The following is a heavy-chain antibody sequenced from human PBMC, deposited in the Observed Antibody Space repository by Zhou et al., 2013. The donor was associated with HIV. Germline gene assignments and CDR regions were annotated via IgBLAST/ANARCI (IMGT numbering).Heavy chain of an antibody. CDR2: ISGSNNYI. CDR3: ARDSELVIPYIDY. V-gene: IGHV3-21*03. CDR1: GFTFSNYG. D-gene: IGHD3-9*01. J-gene: IGHJ4*02. Sequence: EVQLVESGGGLVKPGGSLRLSCAASGFTFSNYGLNWVRQAPGKGLEWVSSISGSNNYIYYADSVKGRFTISRDNAENSLYLQMNSLRAADTAVYYCARDSELVIPYIDYWGQGTLVTVSS.